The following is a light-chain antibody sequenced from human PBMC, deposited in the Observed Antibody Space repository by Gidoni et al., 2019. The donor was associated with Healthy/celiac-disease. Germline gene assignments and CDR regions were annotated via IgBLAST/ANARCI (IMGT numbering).Light chain of an antibody. Sequence: DIQMTQPPSTLSASAGDRVTITCRASQSISSWLDWYQQKPGKAPKLLIYKASSLESGVPSRFSGSGSGTEFTLTISSLQPDDFATYYCQQYNSYPWTFGQGTKVEIK. J-gene: IGKJ1*01. V-gene: IGKV1-5*03. CDR1: QSISSW. CDR2: KAS. CDR3: QQYNSYPWT.